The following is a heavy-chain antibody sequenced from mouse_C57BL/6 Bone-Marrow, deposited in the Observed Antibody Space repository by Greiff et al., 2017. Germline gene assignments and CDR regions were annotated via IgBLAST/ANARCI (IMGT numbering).Heavy chain of an antibody. Sequence: QVQLKESGPELVKPGASVKLSCKASGYTFTSYDINWVKQRPGQGLEWIGWIYPRDGSTKYNEKFKGKATLTVDTSSSTAYMELHSLTSEDSAVYFCARGGYYWYFDVWGTGTTVTVSS. CDR1: GYTFTSYD. J-gene: IGHJ1*03. CDR2: IYPRDGST. V-gene: IGHV1-85*01. D-gene: IGHD2-2*01. CDR3: ARGGYYWYFDV.